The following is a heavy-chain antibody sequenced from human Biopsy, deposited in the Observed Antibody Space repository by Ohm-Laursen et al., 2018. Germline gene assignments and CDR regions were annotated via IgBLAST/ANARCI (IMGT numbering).Heavy chain of an antibody. V-gene: IGHV3-33*04. CDR3: ARGLCSGWYGYFDV. CDR2: IWYDGTNE. D-gene: IGHD6-19*01. Sequence: SLRLSCAATGFTFGHYAMHWVRQAPGKGLEWISLIWYDGTNEDYADSVKGRFTISRDNSKNTLYLQINTLTLEDTAFYYCARGLCSGWYGYFDVWGRGTLVTVSS. CDR1: GFTFGHYA. J-gene: IGHJ2*01.